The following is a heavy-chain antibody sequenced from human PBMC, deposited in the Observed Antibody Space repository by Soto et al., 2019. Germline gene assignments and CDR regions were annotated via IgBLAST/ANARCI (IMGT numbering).Heavy chain of an antibody. V-gene: IGHV4-59*01. Sequence: QVQLQGSGPGLVKPSETLSLSCSVSGGAISTYHWSWIRQPPGKRLEWIGNVYYNGNTNYNPSVKSRVSISVDTSKNEFFLRLSSVTAADTAVYYCARGGATGYLDSWGQGTRVIVSS. CDR1: GGAISTYH. CDR3: ARGGATGYLDS. J-gene: IGHJ4*02. CDR2: VYYNGNT. D-gene: IGHD4-4*01.